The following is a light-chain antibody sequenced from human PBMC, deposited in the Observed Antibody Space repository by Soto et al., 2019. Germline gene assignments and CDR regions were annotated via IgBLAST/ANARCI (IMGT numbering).Light chain of an antibody. CDR3: SSYKASITYV. V-gene: IGLV2-14*03. CDR1: SSDVGGYNY. CDR2: DVS. Sequence: QSVLTQPASVSGSPGQSITISCSGTSSDVGGYNYVSWYQQHPGKAPKLVIYDVSDRPSGISNRFSGSKSGNTASLTISGLQAEDEADYYCSSYKASITYVFGTGTKVTVL. J-gene: IGLJ1*01.